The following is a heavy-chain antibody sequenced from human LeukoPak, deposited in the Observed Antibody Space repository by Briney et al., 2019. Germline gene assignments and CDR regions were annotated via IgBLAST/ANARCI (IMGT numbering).Heavy chain of an antibody. J-gene: IGHJ4*02. CDR3: AREGYCSGGSCYGTFDY. CDR2: IIPIFGTA. Sequence: SVKVSCKASGGTFSSYAISWVRQAPGQGLEWMGGIIPIFGTASYAQKFQGRVTITADESTSTAYMELSSLRSEDTAVYYCAREGYCSGGSCYGTFDYWGQGTLVTVSS. CDR1: GGTFSSYA. D-gene: IGHD2-15*01. V-gene: IGHV1-69*13.